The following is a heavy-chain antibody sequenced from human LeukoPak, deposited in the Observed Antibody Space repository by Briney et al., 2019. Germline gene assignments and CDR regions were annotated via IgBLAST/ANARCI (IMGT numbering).Heavy chain of an antibody. CDR3: ARSTPVTYNFDY. CDR1: GGSISSDGYS. J-gene: IGHJ4*02. CDR2: MYHSGST. V-gene: IGHV4-30-2*01. Sequence: SETLSLTCAVSGGSISSDGYSRSWIRQPPGKGLEWIGYMYHSGSTYYNPSLKSRVTMSVDRSKNQFSLKLTSVTAADTAVYYCARSTPVTYNFDYWGQGTLVTVSS. D-gene: IGHD4-17*01.